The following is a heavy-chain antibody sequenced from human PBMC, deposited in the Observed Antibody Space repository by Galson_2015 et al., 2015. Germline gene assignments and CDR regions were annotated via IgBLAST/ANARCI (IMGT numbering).Heavy chain of an antibody. Sequence: SETLSLTCAVSGGSISSSNWGSWVRQPPGKGLEWIWEIYHSGSTNYNPSLKSRVTISVDKSKNQFSLKLSSVTAADTAVYYCASWCSGGSCYPDAFEIWGQGTMVTVSS. V-gene: IGHV4-4*02. CDR2: IYHSGST. CDR1: GGSISSSNW. CDR3: ASWCSGGSCYPDAFEI. J-gene: IGHJ3*02. D-gene: IGHD2-15*01.